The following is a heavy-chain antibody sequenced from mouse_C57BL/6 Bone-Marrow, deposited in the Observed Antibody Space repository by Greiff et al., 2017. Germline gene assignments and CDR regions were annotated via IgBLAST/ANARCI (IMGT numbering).Heavy chain of an antibody. CDR3: AREDYYGSSYWYFDV. CDR2: IYPGSGST. V-gene: IGHV1-55*01. J-gene: IGHJ1*03. D-gene: IGHD1-1*01. Sequence: VQLQQPGAELVKPGASVKMSCKASGYTFTSYWITWVKQRPGQGLEWIGDIYPGSGSTNYNEKFKSKDTLTVDTSSSTAYMQLSSLTSEDSAVYYCAREDYYGSSYWYFDVWGTGTTVTVSS. CDR1: GYTFTSYW.